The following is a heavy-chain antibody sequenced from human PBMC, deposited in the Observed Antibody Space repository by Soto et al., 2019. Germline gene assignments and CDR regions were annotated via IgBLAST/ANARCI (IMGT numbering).Heavy chain of an antibody. CDR1: GGSISSSSYY. CDR3: AGQLYYYDSSGYPHYFDY. Sequence: KTSETLSLTCTVSGGSISSSSYYWGWIRQPPGKGLEWIGSIYYSGSTYYNPSLKSRVTISVDTSKNQFSLKLSSVTAADTAVYYCAGQLYYYDSSGYPHYFDYWGQGTLVTVSS. J-gene: IGHJ4*02. V-gene: IGHV4-39*01. CDR2: IYYSGST. D-gene: IGHD3-22*01.